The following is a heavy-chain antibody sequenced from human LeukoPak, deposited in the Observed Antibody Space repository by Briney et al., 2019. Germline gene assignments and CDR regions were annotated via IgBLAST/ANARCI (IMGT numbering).Heavy chain of an antibody. Sequence: MSSETLSLTCTVSGGSISSGGYFWSWIRQHPGKGLEWIAHIYHAGSTHDNPSLRGRVAISLDTSANQFSLNLTSVNAADTAVYYCARVMAARREDLNWFDPWGQGTLVTVSS. CDR2: IYHAGST. V-gene: IGHV4-31*03. CDR1: GGSISSGGYF. D-gene: IGHD6-6*01. CDR3: ARVMAARREDLNWFDP. J-gene: IGHJ5*02.